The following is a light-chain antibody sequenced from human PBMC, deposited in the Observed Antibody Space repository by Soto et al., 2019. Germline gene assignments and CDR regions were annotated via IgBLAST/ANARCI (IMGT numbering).Light chain of an antibody. Sequence: QSVLTQPPSVSGAPGQRVTISCTGSSSNIGAGYDVHWYQQFPGTTPKFLIYGKTNRPSGVPDRFSASKSGTSASLDITGLQAEDEAEYFCQSYDSSLTVVFGGGTKLTVL. V-gene: IGLV1-40*01. CDR1: SSNIGAGYD. J-gene: IGLJ2*01. CDR3: QSYDSSLTVV. CDR2: GKT.